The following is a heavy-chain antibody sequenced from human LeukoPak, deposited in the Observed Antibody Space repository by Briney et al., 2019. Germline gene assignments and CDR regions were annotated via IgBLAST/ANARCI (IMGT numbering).Heavy chain of an antibody. J-gene: IGHJ4*02. CDR3: ARNIAASGDDDY. CDR1: GYTFTSYD. Sequence: ASVTLSCKASGYTFTSYDINWVRQANGQGLEWMGWMNPNSGNTGYAQKFQGRVTMTRNTSISTAYMELSSLRSEDTAVYYCARNIAASGDDDYWGQGTLVTVSS. D-gene: IGHD6-6*01. CDR2: MNPNSGNT. V-gene: IGHV1-8*01.